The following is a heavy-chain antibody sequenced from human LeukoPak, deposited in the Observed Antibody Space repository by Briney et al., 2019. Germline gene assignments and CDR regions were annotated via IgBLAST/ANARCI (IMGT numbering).Heavy chain of an antibody. D-gene: IGHD3-22*01. V-gene: IGHV3-23*01. CDR1: GFTFSSFA. CDR2: ISSNSVPRT. CDR3: AAAGRGDSSGYYY. J-gene: IGHJ4*02. Sequence: PGGSLRLSCAASGFTFSSFAMSWVRQAPGKGLEWDSGISSNSVPRTYYTDSVKGWFTISRDNSKDTLNLEMNSLRAEDTAVYYCAAAGRGDSSGYYYWGQGTLVTVSS.